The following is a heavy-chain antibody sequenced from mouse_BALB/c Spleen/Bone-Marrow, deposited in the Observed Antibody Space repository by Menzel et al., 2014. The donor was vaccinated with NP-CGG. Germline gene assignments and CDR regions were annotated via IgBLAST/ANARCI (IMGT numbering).Heavy chain of an antibody. CDR3: VRGGYYVPSYFDS. CDR2: ISGGTSTI. Sequence: DVMLVESGGGLVQPGGSRKLSCAASGFTFRSFGMHWARQAPEKGLEWVAYISGGTSTIYYADTVKGRFTISRDNPNNTLFLQMTSLRSEDTAMYYCVRGGYYVPSYFDSWGQGTTLTASS. J-gene: IGHJ2*01. CDR1: GFTFRSFG. D-gene: IGHD2-3*01. V-gene: IGHV5-17*02.